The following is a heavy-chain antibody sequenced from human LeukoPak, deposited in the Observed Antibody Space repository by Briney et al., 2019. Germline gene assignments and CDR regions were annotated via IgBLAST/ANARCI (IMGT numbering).Heavy chain of an antibody. D-gene: IGHD6-13*01. V-gene: IGHV1-18*01. CDR3: ASSSWSPYYYYYMDV. J-gene: IGHJ6*03. Sequence: ASVKVSCKASGYTFTSYGISWVRRAPGQGLEWMGWISAYNGNTNYAQKLQGRVTMTAGTSTSTAYMELRSLRSDDTAVYYCASSSWSPYYYYYMDVWGKGTTVTVSS. CDR2: ISAYNGNT. CDR1: GYTFTSYG.